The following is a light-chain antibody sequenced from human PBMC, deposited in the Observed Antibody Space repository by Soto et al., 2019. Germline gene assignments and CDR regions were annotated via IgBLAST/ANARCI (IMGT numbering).Light chain of an antibody. V-gene: IGKV3-20*01. Sequence: EIVWTQSPGTLSLSPGERATLSCRASQSVSSNYLAWYQQKPGQAPRLLIYGASSRATGIPDRFSGSGSGTDFTLTISSLQPDDFATYYCQYDSSFGQGTKVHI. J-gene: IGKJ2*01. CDR1: QSVSSNY. CDR2: GAS. CDR3: QYDSS.